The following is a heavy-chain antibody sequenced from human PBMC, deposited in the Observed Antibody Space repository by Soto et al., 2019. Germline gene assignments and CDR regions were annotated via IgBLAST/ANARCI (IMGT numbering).Heavy chain of an antibody. CDR3: ARDSLDIVATIPLVKNAFDI. J-gene: IGHJ3*02. CDR1: GGSISSGGYY. CDR2: IYYSGST. Sequence: PSETMSLTCTVSGGSISSGGYYWSWIRQHPGKGLEWIGYIYYSGSTYYNPSLKSRVTISVDTSKNQFSLKLSSVTAADTAVYYCARDSLDIVATIPLVKNAFDIWGQGTMVTVSS. D-gene: IGHD5-12*01. V-gene: IGHV4-31*03.